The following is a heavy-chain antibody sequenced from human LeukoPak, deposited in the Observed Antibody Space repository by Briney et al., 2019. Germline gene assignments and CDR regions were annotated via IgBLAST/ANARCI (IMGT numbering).Heavy chain of an antibody. CDR1: GGPISSSSYY. CDR2: IYYSGST. Sequence: SETLSLTCTVSGGPISSSSYYWGWIRQPPGKGLEWIGRIYYSGSTYYNPALKRRVTLSVDTSNQQFSLNLISVTAADTAVYYCARSPQGTATTANWLDPWGQGTLVTVSS. CDR3: ARSPQGTATTANWLDP. D-gene: IGHD4-17*01. V-gene: IGHV4-39*01. J-gene: IGHJ5*02.